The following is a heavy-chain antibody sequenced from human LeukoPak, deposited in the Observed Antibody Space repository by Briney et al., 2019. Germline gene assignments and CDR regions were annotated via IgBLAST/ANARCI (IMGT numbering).Heavy chain of an antibody. D-gene: IGHD4-11*01. CDR1: GFTFSSYA. Sequence: PGGSLRLSCAASGFTFSSYAMSWVRQAPGKGLEWVSAISGSGGSTYYADSVKGRFTISRDNSKNTLYLQMNSLRAEDTAVYYCAKGSTVPGLFFDYSNPSPFDYWGQGTLVTVSS. J-gene: IGHJ4*02. CDR2: ISGSGGST. CDR3: AKGSTVPGLFFDYSNPSPFDY. V-gene: IGHV3-23*01.